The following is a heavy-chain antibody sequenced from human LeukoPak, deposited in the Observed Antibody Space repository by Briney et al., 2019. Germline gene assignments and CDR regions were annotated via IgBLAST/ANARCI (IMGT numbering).Heavy chain of an antibody. CDR2: INHSRGT. Sequence: SETLSLTCAVHGGSFNGFYWTWMRQAPGKGPEWIGEINHSRGTSYTASLWSRVTISQGTSKNQFSLKLTSVTAADTAVYYCARGLGEGYPDSWGQGTLVIVSS. J-gene: IGHJ4*02. V-gene: IGHV4-34*01. D-gene: IGHD5-24*01. CDR1: GGSFNGFY. CDR3: ARGLGEGYPDS.